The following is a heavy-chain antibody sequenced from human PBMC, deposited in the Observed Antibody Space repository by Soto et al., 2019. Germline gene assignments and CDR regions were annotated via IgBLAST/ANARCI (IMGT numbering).Heavy chain of an antibody. D-gene: IGHD2-15*01. V-gene: IGHV4-30-2*01. CDR1: GGSISSGGYS. Sequence: QLQLQESGSGLVKPSQTLSLTCAVSGGSISSGGYSWSWIRQPPGKGLEWIGYIYHSGSTYYNPSLKRRVAISVDRSKNQFSLKLSSVTAADTAVYYCARGTYCSGGSCYRNYYYYGMDVWGQGTTVTVSS. CDR3: ARGTYCSGGSCYRNYYYYGMDV. J-gene: IGHJ6*02. CDR2: IYHSGST.